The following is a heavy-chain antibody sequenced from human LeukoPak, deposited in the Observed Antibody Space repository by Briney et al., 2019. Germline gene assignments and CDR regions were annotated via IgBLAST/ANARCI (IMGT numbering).Heavy chain of an antibody. J-gene: IGHJ6*03. V-gene: IGHV3-23*01. Sequence: GGSLRLSCAASGFTFSSYAMSWVRQAPGKGLEWVSAISGSGGSTYYADSVKGRFTISRDNSKNTLYLQMNSLRAEDTAVYYCAKDASVDTAMGLYYYMDVWGKGTTVTASS. CDR2: ISGSGGST. D-gene: IGHD5-18*01. CDR3: AKDASVDTAMGLYYYMDV. CDR1: GFTFSSYA.